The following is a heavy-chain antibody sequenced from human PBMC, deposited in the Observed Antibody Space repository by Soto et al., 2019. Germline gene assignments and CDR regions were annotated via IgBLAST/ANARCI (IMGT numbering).Heavy chain of an antibody. Sequence: QITLNESGPTVVRPTETLTLTCRFSGFSLTTSGVGVGWIRQSPGKAPEWLALIYWDDDKRYSASLKSRLTITKDTSKNQVVLTVSYLDPTDTATYYCAHRVLRTVFGLVTTTAIYFDFWGQGTPVAVS. CDR3: AHRVLRTVFGLVTTTAIYFDF. CDR1: GFSLTTSGVG. J-gene: IGHJ4*02. CDR2: IYWDDDK. D-gene: IGHD3-3*01. V-gene: IGHV2-5*02.